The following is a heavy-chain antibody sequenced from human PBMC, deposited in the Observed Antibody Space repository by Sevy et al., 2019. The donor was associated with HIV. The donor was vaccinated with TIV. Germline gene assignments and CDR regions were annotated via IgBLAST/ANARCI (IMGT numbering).Heavy chain of an antibody. D-gene: IGHD5-18*01. CDR3: AKDRRRGYSFGLDS. CDR1: GFPFGSHS. J-gene: IGHJ5*01. Sequence: GGSLRLSCVGSGFPFGSHSMHWVRQAPGNGLEWVAVISYDGDNKYYADSVKGRFTISRDNSKNTLFLQMNSLRGDDTAVYYCAKDRRRGYSFGLDSWGQGTLVTVSS. CDR2: ISYDGDNK. V-gene: IGHV3-30*18.